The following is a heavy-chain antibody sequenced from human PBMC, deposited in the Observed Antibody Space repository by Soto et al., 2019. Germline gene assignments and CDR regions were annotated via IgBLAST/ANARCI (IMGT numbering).Heavy chain of an antibody. CDR3: ARVRTYCSGGSCHGLGPHFDY. D-gene: IGHD2-15*01. V-gene: IGHV4-31*03. J-gene: IGHJ4*02. CDR2: IYYSGST. Sequence: SETLSLTCTVSGGSISSGGYYWSWIRQHPGKGLEWIGYIYYSGSTYYNPSLKSRVTISVDTSKNQFSLKLSSVTAADTAVYYCARVRTYCSGGSCHGLGPHFDYWGQGTLVTVSS. CDR1: GGSISSGGYY.